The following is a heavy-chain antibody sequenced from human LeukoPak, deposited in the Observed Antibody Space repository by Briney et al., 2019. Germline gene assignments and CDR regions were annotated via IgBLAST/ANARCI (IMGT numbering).Heavy chain of an antibody. CDR3: ARAGEEDNWFDP. V-gene: IGHV4-4*07. CDR2: IYTSGST. CDR1: GDSISSNY. D-gene: IGHD3-16*01. J-gene: IGHJ5*02. Sequence: SETLSLTCTVSGDSISSNYWTWLRQPAGKGLEWIGRIYTSGSTNYNPSLESRVTMSLDTSKSHFSLKLTSVTAADTAVYYCARAGEEDNWFDPWGQGTLVTVSS.